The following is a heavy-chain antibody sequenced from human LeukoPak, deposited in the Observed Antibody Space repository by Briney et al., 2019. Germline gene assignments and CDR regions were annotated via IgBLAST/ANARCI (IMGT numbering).Heavy chain of an antibody. D-gene: IGHD2-15*01. CDR3: ARHPVGCSGGSCYQSWYYFDY. Sequence: GGSLRLSCAASGFTFSSYEMNWVRQAPGKGLEWVSYISGSGTTIYYADSVKGRFTISRDNAKNSLYLQMNTLRAEDTAVYYCARHPVGCSGGSCYQSWYYFDYWGQGTLVTVSS. V-gene: IGHV3-48*03. CDR1: GFTFSSYE. J-gene: IGHJ4*02. CDR2: ISGSGTTI.